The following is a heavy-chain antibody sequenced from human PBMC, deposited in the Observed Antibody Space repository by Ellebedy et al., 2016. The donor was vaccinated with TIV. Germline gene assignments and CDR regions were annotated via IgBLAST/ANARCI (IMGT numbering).Heavy chain of an antibody. CDR3: VRVSRWEAFDL. CDR1: GYTFTGYG. D-gene: IGHD1-26*01. V-gene: IGHV1-18*01. Sequence: ASVKVSCXASGYTFTGYGITWVRQATGQGLEWMGWISAYNGVTNYAQKFQARVTFTADKSTSTAYMELSSLRSEDTAVYYCVRVSRWEAFDLWGRGTMVTVSS. J-gene: IGHJ3*01. CDR2: ISAYNGVT.